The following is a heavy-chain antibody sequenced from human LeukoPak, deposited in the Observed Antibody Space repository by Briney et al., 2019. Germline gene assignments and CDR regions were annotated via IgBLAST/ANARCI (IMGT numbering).Heavy chain of an antibody. Sequence: GASVKVSCKASGYTFTSYGISWVRQAPGQGLEWMGRIIPIFGTANYAQKFQGRVTITTDESTSTAYMELSSLRSEDTAVYYCARVVAARPYNWFDPWGQGTLVTVSS. J-gene: IGHJ5*02. CDR3: ARVVAARPYNWFDP. CDR1: GYTFTSYG. D-gene: IGHD6-6*01. V-gene: IGHV1-69*05. CDR2: IIPIFGTA.